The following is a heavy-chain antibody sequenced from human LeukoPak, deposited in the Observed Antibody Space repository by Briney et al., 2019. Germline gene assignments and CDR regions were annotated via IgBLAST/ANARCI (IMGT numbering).Heavy chain of an antibody. V-gene: IGHV3-30-3*01. CDR1: GFTFSSYA. D-gene: IGHD3-22*01. J-gene: IGHJ4*02. CDR3: ARGCYYERSGYCPFDY. CDR2: ISYDGSNK. Sequence: QPGRSLRLSCAASGFTFSSYAMHWVRQAPGKGLEWVAVISYDGSNKYYADSVKGRFTISRDNSKNRLYLQMNSLRAEDTAVYYCARGCYYERSGYCPFDYWGPGTLVTVSS.